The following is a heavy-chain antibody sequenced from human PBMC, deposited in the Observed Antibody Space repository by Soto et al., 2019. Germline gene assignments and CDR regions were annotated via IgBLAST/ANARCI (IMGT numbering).Heavy chain of an antibody. CDR2: INAGNGNT. Sequence: ASVKVSCKASGYTFTSYAMHWVRQAPGQRLEWMGWINAGNGNTKYSQKFQGRVTITRDTSASTAYMELSSLRSEDTAVYYCARETIMYSSTKVYYYMDVWGKGTTVTVSS. J-gene: IGHJ6*03. D-gene: IGHD6-13*01. CDR3: ARETIMYSSTKVYYYMDV. CDR1: GYTFTSYA. V-gene: IGHV1-3*01.